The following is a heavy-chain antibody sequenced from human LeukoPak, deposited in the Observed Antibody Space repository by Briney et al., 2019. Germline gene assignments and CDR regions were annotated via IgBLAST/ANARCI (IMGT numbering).Heavy chain of an antibody. CDR3: ARSSFGVVIGFDY. J-gene: IGHJ4*02. D-gene: IGHD3-3*01. V-gene: IGHV4-59*01. CDR2: IYYSGST. CDR1: GGSISSYY. Sequence: SETLSLTCTVSGGSISSYYWSWIRQPPGKGLEWIGYIYYSGSTNYNPSLKSRVTISVDTSKNQFSLKLSSVTAADTAVYYCARSSFGVVIGFDYWGQGTLVTVSS.